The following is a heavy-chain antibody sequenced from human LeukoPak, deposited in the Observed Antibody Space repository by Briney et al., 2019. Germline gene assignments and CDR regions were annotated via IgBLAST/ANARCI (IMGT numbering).Heavy chain of an antibody. CDR1: GDSLSSRSSC. J-gene: IGHJ4*02. CDR2: FFFTGTT. D-gene: IGHD2-15*01. V-gene: IGHV4-39*01. CDR3: ARRFCSSGICYYFDY. Sequence: SETLSLTCSVSGDSLSSRSSCWDWFRQPPGTGPEWLGSFFFTGTTYYNPSLKSRVTMSLDTSRNQFSLKLTSVTAADTAVYSCARRFCSSGICYYFDYWGQGALVTVSS.